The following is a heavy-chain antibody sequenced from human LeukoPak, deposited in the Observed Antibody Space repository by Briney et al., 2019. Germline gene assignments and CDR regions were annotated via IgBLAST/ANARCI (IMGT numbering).Heavy chain of an antibody. CDR2: FDPEDGET. V-gene: IGHV1-24*01. D-gene: IGHD3-22*01. CDR3: ATPDYDSSGYGFDY. Sequence: GASVKVSCKVSGYTLTELSMHWVRQAPGKGLEWMGGFDPEDGETIYAQKFQGRVTMTEDTSTDTAYMELSSLRSEDTAVYYCATPDYDSSGYGFDYWGQGTLVTVSS. CDR1: GYTLTELS. J-gene: IGHJ4*02.